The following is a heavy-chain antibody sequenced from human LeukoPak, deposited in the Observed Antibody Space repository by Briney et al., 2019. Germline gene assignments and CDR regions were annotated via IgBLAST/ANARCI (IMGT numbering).Heavy chain of an antibody. D-gene: IGHD6-13*01. J-gene: IGHJ6*02. CDR1: GYTFSSYA. V-gene: IGHV3-30-3*01. CDR2: ISYDGSNK. CDR3: AREQGQQLGYYYYYYGMDV. Sequence: GGSLKLSCAASGYTFSSYAMHWVRQAPGKGLEWVAVISYDGSNKYYADYVKGRFTISRDNSKNTLYLQMNSLRAEDTAVYYCAREQGQQLGYYYYYYGMDVWGQGTTVTVSS.